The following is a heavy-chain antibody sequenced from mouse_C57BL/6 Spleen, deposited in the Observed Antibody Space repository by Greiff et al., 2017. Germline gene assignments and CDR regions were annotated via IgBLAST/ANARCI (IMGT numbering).Heavy chain of an antibody. CDR3: ARGRIYDGYHIDY. CDR2: IHTNSGST. V-gene: IGHV1-64*01. Sequence: QVQLQQPGAELVKPGASVKLSCKASGYTFTSYWMHWVKQRPGQGLEWIGMIHTNSGSTNYNEKLKSKATLTVDKSSSTAYMQLSSLTSEDSAVYYCARGRIYDGYHIDYWGQGTTLTGSS. CDR1: GYTFTSYW. D-gene: IGHD2-3*01. J-gene: IGHJ2*01.